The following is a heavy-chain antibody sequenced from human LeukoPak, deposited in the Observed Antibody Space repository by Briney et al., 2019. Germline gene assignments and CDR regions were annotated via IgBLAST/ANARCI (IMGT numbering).Heavy chain of an antibody. Sequence: GGSLRLSCAASGFTFSSYWMHWVRQAPGKGLVWVSRINSDGSSTSYADSAKGRFTISRDNAKNTLYLQMNSLRAEDTAVYYCARGRYDYRIIQYYYGMDVWGQGTSVTVSS. J-gene: IGHJ6*02. CDR1: GFTFSSYW. CDR3: ARGRYDYRIIQYYYGMDV. D-gene: IGHD4-11*01. V-gene: IGHV3-74*01. CDR2: INSDGSST.